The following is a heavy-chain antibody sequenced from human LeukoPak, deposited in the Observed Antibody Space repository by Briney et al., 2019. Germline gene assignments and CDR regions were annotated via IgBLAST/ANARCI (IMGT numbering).Heavy chain of an antibody. Sequence: SVKVSCKASGGTFSNYAISWVRQAPGQGLEWMGGIIPIFGTANYAQKFQGRVTITADESTSTAYMELSSLRSEDTAVYYCARDRDSSGYNAFDIWGQGTMVTVSS. D-gene: IGHD3-22*01. CDR1: GGTFSNYA. CDR3: ARDRDSSGYNAFDI. CDR2: IIPIFGTA. J-gene: IGHJ3*02. V-gene: IGHV1-69*13.